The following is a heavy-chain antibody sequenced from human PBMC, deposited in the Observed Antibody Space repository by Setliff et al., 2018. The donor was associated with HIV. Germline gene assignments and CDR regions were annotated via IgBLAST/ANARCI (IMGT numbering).Heavy chain of an antibody. D-gene: IGHD3-22*01. J-gene: IGHJ3*02. V-gene: IGHV1-3*01. CDR2: INAGYGNT. CDR3: ARDYFDSSAYHYGFGAFDI. Sequence: ASVKVSCKASGYTFTSYAIHWVRQAPGQSLEWMGWINAGYGNTKYSQKFQGRVTITRDASASTAYMELSSLRSEDTAVYYCARDYFDSSAYHYGFGAFDIWGQGTMVTVSS. CDR1: GYTFTSYA.